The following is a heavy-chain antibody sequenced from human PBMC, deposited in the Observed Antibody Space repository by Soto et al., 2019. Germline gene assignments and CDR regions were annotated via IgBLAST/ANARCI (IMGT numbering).Heavy chain of an antibody. CDR3: AREGGGYYDSSGYYNWFDP. D-gene: IGHD3-22*01. Sequence: ASVKVSCKASGGTFSSYAISWVRQAPGQGLEWMGGIIPIFGTTNYAQKFQGRVTITADESTSTAYMELSSLRSEDTAVYYCAREGGGYYDSSGYYNWFDPLGQGTLVTVSS. CDR2: IIPIFGTT. CDR1: GGTFSSYA. J-gene: IGHJ5*02. V-gene: IGHV1-69*13.